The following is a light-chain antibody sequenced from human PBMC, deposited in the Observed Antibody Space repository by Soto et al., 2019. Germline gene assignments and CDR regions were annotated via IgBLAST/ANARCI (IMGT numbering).Light chain of an antibody. CDR1: RSDIGASNY. J-gene: IGLJ3*02. Sequence: QSVLTQPASVSGSPGQSITISCTGTRSDIGASNYVSWYQQHPGKAPKLLIYGLTNRPSGVSNRFSGSKSGNTASLTISGLQAEDDADYYCSSYTTSLTLVFGGGTKVTVL. CDR3: SSYTTSLTLV. CDR2: GLT. V-gene: IGLV2-14*01.